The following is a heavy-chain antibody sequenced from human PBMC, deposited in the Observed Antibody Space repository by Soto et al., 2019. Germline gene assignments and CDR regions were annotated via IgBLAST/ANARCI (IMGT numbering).Heavy chain of an antibody. CDR2: ISGSGGST. J-gene: IGHJ5*02. D-gene: IGHD2-15*01. CDR1: GFAFDISP. V-gene: IGHV3-23*01. CDR3: RYDQLLGYWFDP. Sequence: GGSLRLSCLASGFAFDISPMSWVRQAPGKGLEWVSSISGSGGSTYYADSVEGRFTVSRDNSKNTLHLQMNSLRAEDTALYYCRYDQLLGYWFDPWGQGTLVTVSS.